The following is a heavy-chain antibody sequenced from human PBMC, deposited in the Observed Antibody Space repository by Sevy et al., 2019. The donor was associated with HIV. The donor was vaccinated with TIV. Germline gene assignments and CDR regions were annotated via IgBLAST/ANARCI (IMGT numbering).Heavy chain of an antibody. CDR1: RSTFVSND. Sequence: ASVKVSCKASRSTFVSNDINWLRQAPGQGLEWVGWMRPNSGEVGYAQKFQGRVTMTRNISITTAYMELGRLRFDDPAVYYCAQVYYFTYWGQGTVVTVSS. J-gene: IGHJ4*02. CDR2: MRPNSGEV. V-gene: IGHV1-8*01. CDR3: AQVYYFTY. D-gene: IGHD3-22*01.